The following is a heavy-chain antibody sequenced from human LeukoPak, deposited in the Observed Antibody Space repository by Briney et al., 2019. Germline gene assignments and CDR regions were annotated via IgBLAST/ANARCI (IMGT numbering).Heavy chain of an antibody. Sequence: GESLKISCKGSGYSFTSYWIGWVRQVPGKGLEWMGLIYPGYSDAKYSPNFQGQVTLSVDASISTAYLQLSGLRASDTAIYYCVRSAFTSSLDHWGQGTLVTVSS. CDR3: VRSAFTSSLDH. J-gene: IGHJ5*02. V-gene: IGHV5-51*01. CDR2: IYPGYSDA. D-gene: IGHD2-2*01. CDR1: GYSFTSYW.